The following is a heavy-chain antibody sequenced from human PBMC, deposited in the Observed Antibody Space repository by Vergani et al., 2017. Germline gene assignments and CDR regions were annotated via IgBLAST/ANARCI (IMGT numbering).Heavy chain of an antibody. CDR2: ISGSGGST. CDR3: AKDGLYCSGGSCYHYYFDY. V-gene: IGHV3-23*01. Sequence: EVQLLESGGGLVQPGGSLRLSCAASGFTFSSYAMSWVRQAPGKGLEWVSAISGSGGSTYYADSVKGRFTISRDNSKNTLYLQMNSLRAEDTAVYYCAKDGLYCSGGSCYHYYFDYWGQGTLVTVSS. D-gene: IGHD2-15*01. CDR1: GFTFSSYA. J-gene: IGHJ4*02.